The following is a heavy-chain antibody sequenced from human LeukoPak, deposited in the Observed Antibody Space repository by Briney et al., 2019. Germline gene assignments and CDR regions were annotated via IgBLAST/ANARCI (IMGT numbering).Heavy chain of an antibody. CDR2: INGDGSST. Sequence: PGGSLRLSCAASGFTFSYYWMHWVRQTPGKGLVWVSRINGDGSSTNYVESVKGRFTISRDNAKNTLYLQMNSLRAEDTAVYYCARGGNYGSIDYWGQGTLVTVSS. J-gene: IGHJ4*02. CDR3: ARGGNYGSIDY. CDR1: GFTFSYYW. V-gene: IGHV3-74*01. D-gene: IGHD3-10*01.